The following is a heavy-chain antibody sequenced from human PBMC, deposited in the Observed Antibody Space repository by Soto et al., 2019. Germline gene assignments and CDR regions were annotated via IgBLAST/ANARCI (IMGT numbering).Heavy chain of an antibody. V-gene: IGHV3-23*01. CDR2: ISGSGDT. Sequence: EVQLLESGGGLVQPGGSLRLSCAVSGFTFDTYAMYWVGQAPGKGLEWVSTISGSGDTYYADSVKGRFTISRDTSKKTLDLRLNSLRAEDTALSYCATRGHVVILSPALKLVVDPWGQGTLVTVSS. CDR1: GFTFDTYA. D-gene: IGHD2-8*02. J-gene: IGHJ5*02. CDR3: ATRGHVVILSPALKLVVDP.